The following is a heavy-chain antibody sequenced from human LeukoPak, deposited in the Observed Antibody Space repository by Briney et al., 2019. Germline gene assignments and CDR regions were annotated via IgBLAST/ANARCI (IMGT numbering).Heavy chain of an antibody. CDR1: GFIFTNHA. J-gene: IGHJ4*02. D-gene: IGHD3-22*01. V-gene: IGHV3-23*01. CDR3: AKNVLVKGYSDY. Sequence: GESQILSCVGSGFIFTNHAISWVRQAPGKGLQWVSVISGGGRTTEYADSVKGRFTVSRDISKNTVFLQMNSLRVEDTAIYYCAKNVLVKGYSDYWGQGVLVTVSS. CDR2: ISGGGRTT.